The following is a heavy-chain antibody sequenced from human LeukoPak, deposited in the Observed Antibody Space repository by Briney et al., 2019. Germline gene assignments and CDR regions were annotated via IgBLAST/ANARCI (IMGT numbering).Heavy chain of an antibody. D-gene: IGHD5-12*01. CDR2: ISYDGSNK. CDR3: AKGFSGYDSD. CDR1: GFTFSSYG. V-gene: IGHV3-30*18. J-gene: IGHJ4*02. Sequence: PGRSLRLSCAASGFTFSSYGMHWVRQAPGKGLEWVAVISYDGSNKYYADSVKGRFTISRDNSKNTLYPQMNSLRAEDTAVYYCAKGFSGYDSDWGQGTLVTVSS.